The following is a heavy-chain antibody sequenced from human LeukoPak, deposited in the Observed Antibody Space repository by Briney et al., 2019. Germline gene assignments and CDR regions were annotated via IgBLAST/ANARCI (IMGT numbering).Heavy chain of an antibody. Sequence: GASVKVSCKASGGTFSSYAISWVRQAPGQGLEWMGGIIPIFGTANYAQKFQGRVTITADESTSTAYMELSSLRAEDTAVYYCAREITYFYDSGGYWDAFDIWGQGTMVTVSS. D-gene: IGHD3-22*01. J-gene: IGHJ3*02. CDR3: AREITYFYDSGGYWDAFDI. CDR2: IIPIFGTA. V-gene: IGHV1-69*13. CDR1: GGTFSSYA.